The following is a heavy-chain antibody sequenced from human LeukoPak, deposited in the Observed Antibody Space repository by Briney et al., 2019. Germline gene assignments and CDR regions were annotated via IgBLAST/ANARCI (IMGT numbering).Heavy chain of an antibody. D-gene: IGHD1-26*01. CDR3: ARENSGSYREFDY. CDR1: GGTISSYY. V-gene: IGHV4-4*07. CDR2: IYTSGST. Sequence: SETLSLTCTVSGGTISSYYWSWIRQPAGKGLEWIGRIYTSGSTNYNASLKSRVSMSVDTSKNQFSLKLSSVTAADTAVFYCARENSGSYREFDYWGQGPWSPSRQ. J-gene: IGHJ4*02.